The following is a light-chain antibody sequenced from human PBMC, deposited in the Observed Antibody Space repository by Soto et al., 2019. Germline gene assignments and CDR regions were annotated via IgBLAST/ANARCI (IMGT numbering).Light chain of an antibody. V-gene: IGKV1-39*01. CDR1: QSISSY. CDR2: AAS. J-gene: IGKJ1*01. Sequence: DLQMTQSPSSLSASVGDRVTITYRASQSISSYLNWYQQKPGKAPNLLIYAASSFQSGVPSRFSGSGSGTDFTLTISSLQPEDFATYYCQQSYSTPWTFGQGTKVEIK. CDR3: QQSYSTPWT.